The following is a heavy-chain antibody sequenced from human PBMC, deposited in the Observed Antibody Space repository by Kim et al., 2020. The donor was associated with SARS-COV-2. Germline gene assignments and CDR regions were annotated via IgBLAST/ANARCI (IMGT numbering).Heavy chain of an antibody. J-gene: IGHJ4*02. Sequence: ADAVKDRFTISVDSSKNTLYLQMNNLRAEDTAVYYCAKDVYYYDGSGYFDYWGQGALVTVSS. D-gene: IGHD3-22*01. V-gene: IGHV3-23*01. CDR3: AKDVYYYDGSGYFDY.